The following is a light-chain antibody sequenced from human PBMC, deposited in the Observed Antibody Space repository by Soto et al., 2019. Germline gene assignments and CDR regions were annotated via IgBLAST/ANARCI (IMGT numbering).Light chain of an antibody. CDR3: CSYTSSRTYV. Sequence: QSVLTQPASVFGSPGQSITISCTGTSSEVGRYKFVSWYQQHPGKAPKVMIYEGSKRPSGVSNRFSGSKSGNTASLTISGLQAEDEADYYCCSYTSSRTYVFGTGTKVTVL. CDR2: EGS. V-gene: IGLV2-23*01. CDR1: SSEVGRYKF. J-gene: IGLJ1*01.